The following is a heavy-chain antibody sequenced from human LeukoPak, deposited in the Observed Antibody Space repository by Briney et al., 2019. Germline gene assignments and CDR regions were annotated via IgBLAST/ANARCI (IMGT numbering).Heavy chain of an antibody. Sequence: IIYPGDSHTIYSPSFQGQVTISADKSISTAYLQSSSLKASDTAMYYCARMYGSGSFYFDYWGQGTLVTVSS. J-gene: IGHJ4*02. D-gene: IGHD3-10*01. CDR3: ARMYGSGSFYFDY. CDR2: IYPGDSHT. V-gene: IGHV5-51*01.